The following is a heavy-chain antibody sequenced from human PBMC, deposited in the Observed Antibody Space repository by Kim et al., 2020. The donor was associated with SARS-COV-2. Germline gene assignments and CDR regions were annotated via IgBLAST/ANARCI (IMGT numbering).Heavy chain of an antibody. CDR3: ASLTRHSSSWYPYYYYYGMDV. D-gene: IGHD6-13*01. Sequence: ASVKVSCKASGYTFTSYGISWVRQAPGQGLEWMGWISAYNGNTNYAQKLQGRVTMTTDTSTSTAYMELRSLRSDDTAVYYCASLTRHSSSWYPYYYYYGMDVWGQGTTVTVSS. CDR2: ISAYNGNT. V-gene: IGHV1-18*04. CDR1: GYTFTSYG. J-gene: IGHJ6*02.